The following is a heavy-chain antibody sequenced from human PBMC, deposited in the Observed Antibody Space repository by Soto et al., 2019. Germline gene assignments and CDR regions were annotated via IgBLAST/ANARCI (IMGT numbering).Heavy chain of an antibody. CDR3: ARAELNIAWFDP. CDR1: GGSISSYY. CDR2: IYYSGST. D-gene: IGHD5-12*01. V-gene: IGHV4-59*01. Sequence: SETLSLTCTISGGSISSYYWSWVRQPPGKGLEWIGYIYYSGSTHYNPSLKSRVTISVDTSKSQLSLNLTSVTAADTAVYYCARAELNIAWFDPWGQGTLVTVSS. J-gene: IGHJ5*02.